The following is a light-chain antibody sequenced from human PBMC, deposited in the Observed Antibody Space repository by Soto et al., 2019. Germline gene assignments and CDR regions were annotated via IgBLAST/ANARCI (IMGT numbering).Light chain of an antibody. CDR2: EGT. CDR3: CSNAGGGIYV. J-gene: IGLJ1*01. Sequence: QSVLTQPASVSGSPGQSITISCTGTSSDVGSQNLVSWYQQHPGKAPKLMIYEGTKRPSGVSNRFSGSKSGNTASLTISGLQAEDEADYYCCSNAGGGIYVFGTGTKLTVL. CDR1: SSDVGSQNL. V-gene: IGLV2-23*01.